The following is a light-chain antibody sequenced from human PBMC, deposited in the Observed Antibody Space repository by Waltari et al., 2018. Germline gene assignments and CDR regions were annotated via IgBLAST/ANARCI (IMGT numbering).Light chain of an antibody. J-gene: IGKJ1*01. CDR3: QHYVKLPVT. Sequence: EVVLTQSPGTLSLSPGESATLSCRTSQSVGRTLAWYQQKPGQAPRLLKYAASTRATGIPNGFSGGWSGTYFSLTITRLEPEVFAVYYCQHYVKLPVTFGQGTKVEIK. CDR1: QSVGRT. V-gene: IGKV3-20*01. CDR2: AAS.